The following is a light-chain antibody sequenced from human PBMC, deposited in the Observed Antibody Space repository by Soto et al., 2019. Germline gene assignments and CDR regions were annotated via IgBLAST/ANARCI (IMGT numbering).Light chain of an antibody. V-gene: IGLV2-18*02. CDR1: SSEVGSYNR. CDR2: EVS. Sequence: QSVLTQPPSVSGSSGQSVTISCTGTSSEVGSYNRVSWYQQPPGTAPKLMIYEVSNRPSGVPDRFSGSKSGNTASLTISGLQAEDEADYYCSSYTSSSTYVFGTGTKVTVL. CDR3: SSYTSSSTYV. J-gene: IGLJ1*01.